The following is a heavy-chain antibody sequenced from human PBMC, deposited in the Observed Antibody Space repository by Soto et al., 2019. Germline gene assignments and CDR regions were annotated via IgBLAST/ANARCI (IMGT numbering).Heavy chain of an antibody. CDR3: ARSLYGSGSDFDQ. V-gene: IGHV1-46*01. Sequence: QVQLEQSGAEVKKPGASVKVSCKATGYVFMAYYMHWVRQAPGQGPEWMGRINPSGGKTNYAEKCQRRVTMTSDTATTTVYMELISPRSEDTAVYYCARSLYGSGSDFDQWGQGTLVTVSS. D-gene: IGHD3-10*01. J-gene: IGHJ4*02. CDR1: GYVFMAYY. CDR2: INPSGGKT.